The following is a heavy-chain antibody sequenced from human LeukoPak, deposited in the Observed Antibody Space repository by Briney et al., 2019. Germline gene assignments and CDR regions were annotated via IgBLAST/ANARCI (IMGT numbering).Heavy chain of an antibody. Sequence: SETLSLTCTVSGGSISIYYWNWIRQPAGKGLEWIGRIYTSGSTKYNPSLKSRVTMSVDTSKNQFSLNLSSVTAADTAVYYCARLATVTKAFDYWGQGTLVPVSS. D-gene: IGHD4-17*01. V-gene: IGHV4-4*07. CDR3: ARLATVTKAFDY. CDR1: GGSISIYY. CDR2: IYTSGST. J-gene: IGHJ4*02.